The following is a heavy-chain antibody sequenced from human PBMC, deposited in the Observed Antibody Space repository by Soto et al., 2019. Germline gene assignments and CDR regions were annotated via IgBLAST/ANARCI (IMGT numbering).Heavy chain of an antibody. CDR2: IIPILGIA. Sequence: QVQLVQSGAEVKKPGSSVKVSCKASGGTFSSYTISWVRQAPGQGLEWMGRIIPILGIANYAQKFQGRVTMTADKSTSAAYMELSSLRSEDTAVYYCASLNAETTSVWFDPWGQGTLVTVSS. J-gene: IGHJ5*02. CDR1: GGTFSSYT. V-gene: IGHV1-69*02. CDR3: ASLNAETTSVWFDP.